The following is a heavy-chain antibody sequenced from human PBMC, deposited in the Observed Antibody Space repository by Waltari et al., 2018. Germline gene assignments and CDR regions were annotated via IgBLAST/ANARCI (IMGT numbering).Heavy chain of an antibody. CDR1: GFTFDAYA. D-gene: IGHD1-7*01. CDR2: ISWNSDVI. V-gene: IGHV3-9*03. J-gene: IGHJ4*02. Sequence: EVQLVESGGGLVQPARSLRLSFAASGFTFDAYAMLWVRQAPGKGLEWVSGISWNSDVINYADSVKGRFTVSRDNAKSSLYLQMNSLRPEDMALYYCAKGAVTGTTWYYFDHWGQGTLVTVSS. CDR3: AKGAVTGTTWYYFDH.